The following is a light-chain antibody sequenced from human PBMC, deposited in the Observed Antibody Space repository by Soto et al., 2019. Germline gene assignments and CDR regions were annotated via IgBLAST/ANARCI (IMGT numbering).Light chain of an antibody. CDR1: QSVSSN. Sequence: EIVMTQSPATLSVSPGERATLSCRASQSVSSNLAWYQQKPGQAPRLLIYGASTRATGIPARFSGSGSGTEFPLTISSLQSEDFAVYYCQQYNNWPRRFGQGPQVAI. V-gene: IGKV3-15*01. CDR3: QQYNNWPRR. J-gene: IGKJ1*01. CDR2: GAS.